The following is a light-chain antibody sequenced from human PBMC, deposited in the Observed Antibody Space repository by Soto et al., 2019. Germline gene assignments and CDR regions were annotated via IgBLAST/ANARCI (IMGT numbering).Light chain of an antibody. CDR3: CSITTSHTYV. CDR2: HVT. Sequence: QSVLTHHASVSGAPGHSLTIPCTGTSSDVGHYDYVSLYQQHPGKAPKLMIYHVTYRPSGVSNRYSGSKSGNSASLTISGLQADDEAEYYCCSITTSHTYVFLSGSKVTVL. V-gene: IGLV2-14*03. CDR1: SSDVGHYDY. J-gene: IGLJ1*01.